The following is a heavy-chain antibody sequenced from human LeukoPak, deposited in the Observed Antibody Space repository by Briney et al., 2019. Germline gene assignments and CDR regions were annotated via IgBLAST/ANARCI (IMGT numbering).Heavy chain of an antibody. CDR1: GYTFTGYY. J-gene: IGHJ5*02. CDR3: ARAVAGTGKNWFDP. D-gene: IGHD6-19*01. Sequence: ASVKVSCKASGYTFTGYYMHWVRQAPGQGLEWMGWINPNSGGTNYAQKFQGRVTMTRDTSIGTAYMELSRLRSDDTAVYYCARAVAGTGKNWFDPWGQGTLVTVSS. V-gene: IGHV1-2*02. CDR2: INPNSGGT.